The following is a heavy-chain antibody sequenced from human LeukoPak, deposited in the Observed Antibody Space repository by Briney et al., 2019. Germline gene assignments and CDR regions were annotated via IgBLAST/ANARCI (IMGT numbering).Heavy chain of an antibody. Sequence: ASVKVSCKASGYTFTSYGISWVRQAPAQGLEWVGWISAYNGNTNYAQKLQGRVTMTTDTSTSTAYMELRSLRSDDTAVYYCARDNNWGNHFDYWGQGTLVTVSS. D-gene: IGHD7-27*01. V-gene: IGHV1-18*01. CDR2: ISAYNGNT. CDR3: ARDNNWGNHFDY. CDR1: GYTFTSYG. J-gene: IGHJ4*02.